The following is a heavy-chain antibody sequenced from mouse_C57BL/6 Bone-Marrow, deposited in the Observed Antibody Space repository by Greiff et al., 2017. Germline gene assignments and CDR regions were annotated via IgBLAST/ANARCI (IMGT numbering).Heavy chain of an antibody. CDR2: IDPSDNYT. Sequence: QVQLQQPGAELVKPGASVKLSCKASGYTFTSYWMQWVKQRPGKGLEWIGEIDPSDNYTNYNQKFKGKATLTVDTSSSTAYMQLSSLTSEDSAIYYFSRRTVYWGQGTTLTVSS. J-gene: IGHJ2*01. D-gene: IGHD6-1*01. CDR1: GYTFTSYW. V-gene: IGHV1-50*01. CDR3: SRRTVY.